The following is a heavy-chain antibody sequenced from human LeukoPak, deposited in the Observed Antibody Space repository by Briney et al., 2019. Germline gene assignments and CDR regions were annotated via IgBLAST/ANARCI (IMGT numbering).Heavy chain of an antibody. V-gene: IGHV1-8*03. Sequence: ASVKVSCKASGYTFPTYDINWVRQATGQGLEWMGWMNPDSGNTGYAQKFQGRVTITTNASISTAYMELSSLRSEDTAVYYCARDPYSGGYGDYYYYYMDVWGKGTTVTISS. J-gene: IGHJ6*03. CDR1: GYTFPTYD. D-gene: IGHD1-26*01. CDR2: MNPDSGNT. CDR3: ARDPYSGGYGDYYYYYMDV.